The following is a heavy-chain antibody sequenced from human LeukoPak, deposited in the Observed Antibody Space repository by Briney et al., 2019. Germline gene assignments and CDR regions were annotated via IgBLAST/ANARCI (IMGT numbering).Heavy chain of an antibody. CDR3: ARRGDGYSP. CDR1: GYTFTNHW. D-gene: IGHD5-24*01. J-gene: IGHJ5*02. V-gene: IGHV5-51*01. CDR2: IWPPDSTT. Sequence: GESLKISCKASGYTFTNHWIAWVRQMPGKGLEWMGIIWPPDSTTIYSPSFQCQVTISVDKSINTAYLQWSSLKASDTAMYYCARRGDGYSPWGQGTPVTVSS.